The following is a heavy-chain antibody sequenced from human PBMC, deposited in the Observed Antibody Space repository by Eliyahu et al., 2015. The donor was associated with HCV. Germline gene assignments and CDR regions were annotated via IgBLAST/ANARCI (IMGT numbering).Heavy chain of an antibody. CDR1: GXTFDDYA. Sequence: EVQLVESGGGLVQPGRSLRLSXAASGXTFDDYAXXWVRQAPGKGLEWVSGISWNSGSIGYADSVKGRFTISRDNAKNSLYLQMNSLRAEDTALYYCAKDSGKYDFWSGYPPQGFDPWGQGTLVTVSS. V-gene: IGHV3-9*01. D-gene: IGHD3-3*01. J-gene: IGHJ5*02. CDR3: AKDSGKYDFWSGYPPQGFDP. CDR2: ISWNSGSI.